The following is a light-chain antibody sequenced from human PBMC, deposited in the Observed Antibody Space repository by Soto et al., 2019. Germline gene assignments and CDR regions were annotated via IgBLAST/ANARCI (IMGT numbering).Light chain of an antibody. V-gene: IGLV1-40*01. CDR1: SSNIGAGYD. CDR2: GNS. Sequence: QSVLTQPPSVSGAPGQRVTISCTGSSSNIGAGYDVHWYQQLPGTGPKLLISGNSNRPSGVPDRFSGSRSGTSASLAITGLQAEDEADYYCQSHDSSLSAYVFGTGTKVT. CDR3: QSHDSSLSAYV. J-gene: IGLJ1*01.